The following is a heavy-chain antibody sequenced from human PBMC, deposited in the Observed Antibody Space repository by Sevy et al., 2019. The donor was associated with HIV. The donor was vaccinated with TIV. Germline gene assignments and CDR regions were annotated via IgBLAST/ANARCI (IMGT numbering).Heavy chain of an antibody. J-gene: IGHJ4*02. CDR3: AREGYYYDSSGYYFGGYYFDY. Sequence: GGSLRLSCAASGFTFSSYWMTWVRQAPGKGLEWVANIKEDGSEKYYVDSVKGRFTISSDNAKNSLYLQMNSLRADDTAVYYCAREGYYYDSSGYYFGGYYFDYWGQGTLVTVSS. V-gene: IGHV3-7*03. CDR1: GFTFSSYW. D-gene: IGHD3-22*01. CDR2: IKEDGSEK.